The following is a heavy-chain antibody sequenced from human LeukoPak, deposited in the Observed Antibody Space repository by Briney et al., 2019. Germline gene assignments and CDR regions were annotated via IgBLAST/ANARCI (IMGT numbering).Heavy chain of an antibody. Sequence: QSGGSLRLSCAASGFTFSIYAMHWFRQAPGKGLEYVSGISSNGGYTYYADSVKGRITISRDNSRNTMSLQMSSLRAEDTAVYYCVKELGVAVAVAGALDSWGQGTLVIVSS. CDR2: ISSNGGYT. CDR3: VKELGVAVAVAGALDS. J-gene: IGHJ4*02. D-gene: IGHD2-15*01. V-gene: IGHV3-64D*06. CDR1: GFTFSIYA.